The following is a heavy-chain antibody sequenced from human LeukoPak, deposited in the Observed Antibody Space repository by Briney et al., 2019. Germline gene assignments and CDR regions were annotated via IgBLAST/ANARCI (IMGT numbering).Heavy chain of an antibody. D-gene: IGHD3-22*01. Sequence: GGSLRLSCAASGFTFSSYSMNWVRQAPGKGLEWVSSISSSSNYIYYADSVKGRFTISRDNAKNSLYLQMNSLRAEDTAVYYCARATGHQRYDSSGYTAFDIWGQGTMVTVSS. J-gene: IGHJ3*02. CDR1: GFTFSSYS. V-gene: IGHV3-21*01. CDR2: ISSSSNYI. CDR3: ARATGHQRYDSSGYTAFDI.